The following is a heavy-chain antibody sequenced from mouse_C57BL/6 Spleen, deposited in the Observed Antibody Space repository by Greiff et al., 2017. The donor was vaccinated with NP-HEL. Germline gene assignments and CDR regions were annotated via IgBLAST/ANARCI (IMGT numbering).Heavy chain of an antibody. CDR3: ARAGDYDVGWFAY. Sequence: VQLQQSGPELVMPGASVKLSCKASGYTFTSYWMHWVKQRPGQGLEWIGEIDPSDSYTNYNQKFKGKSTLTVDKSSSTAYMQLSSLTSEDSAVYYCARAGDYDVGWFAYWGQGTLVTVSA. V-gene: IGHV1-69*01. CDR1: GYTFTSYW. CDR2: IDPSDSYT. J-gene: IGHJ3*01. D-gene: IGHD2-4*01.